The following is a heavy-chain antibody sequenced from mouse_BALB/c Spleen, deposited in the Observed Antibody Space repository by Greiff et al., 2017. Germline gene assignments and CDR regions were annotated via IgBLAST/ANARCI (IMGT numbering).Heavy chain of an antibody. Sequence: QVQLKESGPGLVQPSQSLSITCTVSGFSLTSYGVHWVRQSPGKGLEWLGVIWSGGSTDYNAAFISRLSISKDNSKSQVFFKMNSLQANDTAIYYCARNWGRGNYEGFFDYWGQGTTLTVSS. D-gene: IGHD2-1*01. CDR2: IWSGGST. V-gene: IGHV2-2*02. CDR1: GFSLTSYG. CDR3: ARNWGRGNYEGFFDY. J-gene: IGHJ2*01.